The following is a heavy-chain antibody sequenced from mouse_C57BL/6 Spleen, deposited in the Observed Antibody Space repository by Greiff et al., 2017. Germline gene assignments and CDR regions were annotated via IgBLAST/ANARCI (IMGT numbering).Heavy chain of an antibody. CDR3: ARNPPGSDYYAMDY. V-gene: IGHV2-2*01. CDR1: GFSLPSYG. Sequence: VQRVESGPGLVQPSQSLSITCTVSGFSLPSYGVHWVRQSPGKGLEWLGVLWSGGSTDYNAAFISRLSISKDNSKSQVFFKMNSLQADDTAIYYCARNPPGSDYYAMDYWGQGTSVTVSS. J-gene: IGHJ4*01. CDR2: LWSGGST.